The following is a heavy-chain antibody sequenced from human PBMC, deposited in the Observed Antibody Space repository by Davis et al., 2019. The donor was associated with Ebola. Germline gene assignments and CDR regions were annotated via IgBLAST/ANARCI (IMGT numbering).Heavy chain of an antibody. Sequence: SETLSLTCTVSGDSMSSYYWSWIRQPPGKGLEWIGYIHYSGSSSKNPSLKSRVTMSIDTSKNQFSLKLNSVTAADTAVYYCARGGASGSYGYFDNWGQGNLVIVSS. CDR1: GDSMSSYY. J-gene: IGHJ4*02. CDR3: ARGGASGSYGYFDN. CDR2: IHYSGSS. V-gene: IGHV4-59*01. D-gene: IGHD3-22*01.